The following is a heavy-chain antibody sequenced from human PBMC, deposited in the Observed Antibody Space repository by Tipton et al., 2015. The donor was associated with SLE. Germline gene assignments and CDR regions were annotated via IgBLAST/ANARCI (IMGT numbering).Heavy chain of an antibody. J-gene: IGHJ4*02. Sequence: LRLSCTVSGGSISSSSYYWGWIRQPPGKGLEWIGTISYSGSTYYNPSLKSRVTTSVDTSKNQFSLSLYSVTVEDTAVYYCARQGTGFGSGRDDYWGQGILVTVSS. CDR2: ISYSGST. V-gene: IGHV4-39*01. D-gene: IGHD1-14*01. CDR1: GGSISSSSYY. CDR3: ARQGTGFGSGRDDY.